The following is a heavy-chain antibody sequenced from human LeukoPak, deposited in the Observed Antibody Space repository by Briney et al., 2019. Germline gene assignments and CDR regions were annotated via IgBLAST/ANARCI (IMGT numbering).Heavy chain of an antibody. CDR2: ISSASGSI. J-gene: IGHJ4*02. CDR3: ARLPAYCSSTSCYYDY. CDR1: GFTFSSYS. Sequence: GGSLRLSCAASGFTFSSYSMNWVRQAPGKGLERVSYISSASGSIYYADSVKGRFTISRDNAKNSLFLQMNSLRAEDTAVYYCARLPAYCSSTSCYYDYWGQGTLVTVSS. V-gene: IGHV3-48*04. D-gene: IGHD2-2*01.